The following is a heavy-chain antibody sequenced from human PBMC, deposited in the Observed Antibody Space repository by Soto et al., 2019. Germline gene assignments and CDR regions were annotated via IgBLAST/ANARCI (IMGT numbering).Heavy chain of an antibody. J-gene: IGHJ5*02. Sequence: QVQLQESGPGLVKPSQTLSLTCTVSGGSISSGDYYWSWIRQPPGKGLEWIGYIYHSGSTYYNPSPXSXLTLSVNTSTTQSSLKLSSVTAADPAVYYCARERPDGARLDPWGQGTLVTVSS. CDR1: GGSISSGDYY. CDR2: IYHSGST. CDR3: ARERPDGARLDP. D-gene: IGHD6-6*01. V-gene: IGHV4-30-4*01.